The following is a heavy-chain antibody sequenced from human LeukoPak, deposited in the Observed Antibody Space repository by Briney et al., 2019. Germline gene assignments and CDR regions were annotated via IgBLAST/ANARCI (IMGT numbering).Heavy chain of an antibody. CDR1: C. CDR2: INSDGSST. D-gene: IGHD3-9*01. CDR3: AIEPLQYFDSYYGLDV. V-gene: IGHV3-74*03. J-gene: IGHJ6*02. Sequence: CRYWGSRAPGKRLVWVSRINSDGSSTTYADSVKGRFTIYRDNAKNTLYLQMNSLRGEDSAVYHCAIEPLQYFDSYYGLDVWGPGTTVTVSS.